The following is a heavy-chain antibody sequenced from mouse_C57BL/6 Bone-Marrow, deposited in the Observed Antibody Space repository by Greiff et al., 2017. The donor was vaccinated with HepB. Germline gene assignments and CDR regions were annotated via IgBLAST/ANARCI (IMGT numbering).Heavy chain of an antibody. CDR2: IYPGNSDT. J-gene: IGHJ4*01. D-gene: IGHD1-1*01. V-gene: IGHV1-5*01. CDR3: TPIYYYGSSYGTE. CDR1: GYTFTSYW. Sequence: VQLQQSGTVLARPGASVKMSCKTSGYTFTSYWMHWVKQRPGQGLEWIGAIYPGNSDTSYNQKFKGKAKLTAVTSASTAYMELSSLTNEDSAVYYCTPIYYYGSSYGTEWGQGTSVTVSS.